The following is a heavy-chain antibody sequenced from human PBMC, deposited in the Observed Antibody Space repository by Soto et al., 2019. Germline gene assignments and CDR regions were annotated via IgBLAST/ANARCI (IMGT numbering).Heavy chain of an antibody. J-gene: IGHJ5*02. Sequence: QVQLVQSGAEVKKPGASVKVSCTASGYIFTNYDINWVRQATGQGLEYLGWINPNSGNTGYVQKFKGRVTMTRDTAIMTAYMEVTNLRSEGLAVYYCARAIKLGDYSRWFDTWGQGTLVTVAS. D-gene: IGHD4-17*01. CDR3: ARAIKLGDYSRWFDT. CDR1: GYIFTNYD. V-gene: IGHV1-8*01. CDR2: INPNSGNT.